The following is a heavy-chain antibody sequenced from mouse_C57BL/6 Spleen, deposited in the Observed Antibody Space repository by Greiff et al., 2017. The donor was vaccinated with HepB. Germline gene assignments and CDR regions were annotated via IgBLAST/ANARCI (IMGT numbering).Heavy chain of an antibody. V-gene: IGHV1-15*01. CDR3: TQRYAYSGENFDY. CDR2: IDPETGGT. J-gene: IGHJ2*01. D-gene: IGHD6-5*01. Sequence: QVQLQQSGAELVRPGASVTLSCKASGYTFTDYEMHWVKQTPVHGLEWIGAIDPETGGTAYNQKFKGKAILTADKSSSTAYMELRSLTSEDSAVYYCTQRYAYSGENFDYWGQGTTLTVSS. CDR1: GYTFTDYE.